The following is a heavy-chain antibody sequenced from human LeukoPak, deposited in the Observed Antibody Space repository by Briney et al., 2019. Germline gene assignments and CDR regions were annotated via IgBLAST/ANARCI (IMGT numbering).Heavy chain of an antibody. CDR1: GFTVDDYA. V-gene: IGHV3-9*03. J-gene: IGHJ3*02. CDR2: ISWNSGSI. CDR3: AKGISSGYPDAFDI. Sequence: PGRSLRLSCAASGFTVDDYAMHWVRQAPGKGLEWVSGISWNSGSIGNADSVKGRFTISRDNAKNSLYLQMNSLRAEDMALYYCAKGISSGYPDAFDIWGQGTMVTVSS. D-gene: IGHD3-22*01.